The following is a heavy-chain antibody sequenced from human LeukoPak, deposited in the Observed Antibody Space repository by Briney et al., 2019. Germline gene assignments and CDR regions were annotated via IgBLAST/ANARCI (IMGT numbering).Heavy chain of an antibody. D-gene: IGHD1-26*01. CDR2: IIPIFGTA. CDR3: ARPVREWELLVLDY. Sequence: GSSVKVSCKASGGTFISYAISWVRQAPGQGLEWMGRIIPIFGTANYAQKFQGRVTITTDESTSTAYMELSSLRSEDTAVYYCARPVREWELLVLDYWGQGTLVTVSS. V-gene: IGHV1-69*05. CDR1: GGTFISYA. J-gene: IGHJ4*02.